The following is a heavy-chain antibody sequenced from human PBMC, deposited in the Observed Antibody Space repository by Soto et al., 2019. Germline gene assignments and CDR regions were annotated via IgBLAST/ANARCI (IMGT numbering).Heavy chain of an antibody. V-gene: IGHV1-69*02. CDR1: GGTFSSYT. D-gene: IGHD3-10*01. CDR2: IIPILGIA. Sequence: SVKVSCKASGGTFSSYTISWVRQAPGQGLEWMGRIIPILGIANYAQKFQGRVTITADKSTSTAYMELSSLRSEDTAVYYCARLSYYGSGSYSYFDYWGQGTLVTVSS. J-gene: IGHJ4*02. CDR3: ARLSYYGSGSYSYFDY.